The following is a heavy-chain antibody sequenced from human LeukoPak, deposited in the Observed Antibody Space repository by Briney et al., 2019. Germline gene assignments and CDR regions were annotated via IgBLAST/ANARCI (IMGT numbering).Heavy chain of an antibody. CDR1: GGSISSSSYY. J-gene: IGHJ4*02. D-gene: IGHD6-13*01. V-gene: IGHV4-39*07. CDR2: IYYSGST. CDR3: ARDSGYSTLPDY. Sequence: PSETLSLTCTVSGGSISSSSYYWGWIRQPPGKGLEWIGSIYYSGSTYYNPSLKSRVTISVDTSKNQFSLKLSSVTAADTAVYYCARDSGYSTLPDYWGQGTLVTVSS.